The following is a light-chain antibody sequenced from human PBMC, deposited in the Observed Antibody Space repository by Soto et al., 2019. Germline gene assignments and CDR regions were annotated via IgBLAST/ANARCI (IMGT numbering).Light chain of an antibody. CDR2: STS. V-gene: IGKV3-20*01. J-gene: IGKJ1*01. Sequence: EIVLTQSPGTLSLSPGERATLSCRASQSVGDTYLAWYQQKPGQAPRLLMYSTSIRATGNPDRFSGSGSGTDFTLTISRLDPEDFAVYYCQHYDRAPMWTFGQGTKVDIK. CDR3: QHYDRAPMWT. CDR1: QSVGDTY.